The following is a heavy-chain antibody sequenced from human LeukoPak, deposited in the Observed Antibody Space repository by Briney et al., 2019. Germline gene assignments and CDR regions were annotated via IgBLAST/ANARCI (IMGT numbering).Heavy chain of an antibody. CDR3: ARHPSLLRYFDWIWSGGLDFDY. Sequence: PSETLSLTCTVSGGSISSSSYYWGWIRQPPGKGLEWIGSIYYSGSTYYNPSLKSRVTISVDTSKNQFSLKLSSVTAADTAVYYCARHPSLLRYFDWIWSGGLDFDYWGQGTLVTVSS. J-gene: IGHJ4*02. D-gene: IGHD3-9*01. V-gene: IGHV4-39*01. CDR1: GGSISSSSYY. CDR2: IYYSGST.